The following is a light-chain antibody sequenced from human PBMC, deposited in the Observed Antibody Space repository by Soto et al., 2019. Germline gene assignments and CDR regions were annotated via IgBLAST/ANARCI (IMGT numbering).Light chain of an antibody. Sequence: ETVLTQSPATLSLSPGERATLTCRASQSVSSYLAWYQQKPGQAPRLLIYDASNRATGIPARFSGSGSGTDFTLTISSLEPEDFAVYYCQQRSNWPPGYTFGQGTKLEIK. CDR2: DAS. CDR1: QSVSSY. CDR3: QQRSNWPPGYT. V-gene: IGKV3-11*01. J-gene: IGKJ2*01.